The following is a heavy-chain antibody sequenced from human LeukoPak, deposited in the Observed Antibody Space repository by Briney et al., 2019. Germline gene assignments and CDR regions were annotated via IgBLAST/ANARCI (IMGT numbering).Heavy chain of an antibody. D-gene: IGHD2-8*01. Sequence: ASVKVSCKASGYTFTGYYMHWVRQAPGQGLEWMGWISAYNGNTNYAQKLQGRVTMTTDTSTSTAYMELRSLRSDDTAVYYCARGDIVLMVYAMAFDIWGQGTMVTVSS. CDR1: GYTFTGYY. CDR2: ISAYNGNT. CDR3: ARGDIVLMVYAMAFDI. V-gene: IGHV1-18*04. J-gene: IGHJ3*02.